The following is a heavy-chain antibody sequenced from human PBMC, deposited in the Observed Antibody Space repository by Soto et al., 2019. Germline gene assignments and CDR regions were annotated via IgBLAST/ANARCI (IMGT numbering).Heavy chain of an antibody. D-gene: IGHD3-16*01. V-gene: IGHV1-69*01. J-gene: IGHJ3*01. CDR3: ARLRRDWGDAFDL. CDR2: IIPVFDKA. CDR1: GGSFGSSA. Sequence: QVQLVQSGADVKKPGSSVKVSCKASGGSFGSSAISWVRQAPAQGLEWMGEIIPVFDKANYAQNFQGRLTITADEPTGTVFMRPSRLRSEDTAVYFCARLRRDWGDAFDLWGLGTVVTVSS.